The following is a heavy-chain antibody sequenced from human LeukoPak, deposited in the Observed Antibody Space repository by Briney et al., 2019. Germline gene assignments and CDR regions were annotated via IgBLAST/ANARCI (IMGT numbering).Heavy chain of an antibody. J-gene: IGHJ2*01. D-gene: IGHD4-11*01. CDR1: GGSFSGYY. V-gene: IGHV4-34*01. Sequence: PSETLSLTCAVYGGSFSGYYWSWIRQPPGKGLEWIGEINHSGSTNYNPSLKSRVTISVDTSKNQFSLKRSSVTAADTAVYYCARGSRATVTTFRVFGYFDLWGRGTLVTVSS. CDR3: ARGSRATVTTFRVFGYFDL. CDR2: INHSGST.